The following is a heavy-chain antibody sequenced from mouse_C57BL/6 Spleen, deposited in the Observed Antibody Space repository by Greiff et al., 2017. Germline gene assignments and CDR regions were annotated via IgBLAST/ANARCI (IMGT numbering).Heavy chain of an antibody. CDR2: IDPNSGGT. Sequence: QVQLQQPGAELVKPGASVKLSCKASGYTFTSSWMHWVKQRPGRGLEWIGRIDPNSGGTKYNEQFTSKATLTVDKPSSTAYVQLSSLTSEDSSVYYGARAFYYGNYPWFAYWGQGTLVTVSA. V-gene: IGHV1-72*01. D-gene: IGHD2-1*01. CDR3: ARAFYYGNYPWFAY. J-gene: IGHJ3*01. CDR1: GYTFTSSW.